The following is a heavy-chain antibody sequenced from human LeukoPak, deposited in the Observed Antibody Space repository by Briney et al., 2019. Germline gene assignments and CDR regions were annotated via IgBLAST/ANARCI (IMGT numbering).Heavy chain of an antibody. J-gene: IGHJ3*02. V-gene: IGHV3-23*01. CDR1: GFTFSSYA. D-gene: IGHD3-9*01. CDR3: AKVKGLYYDILTGYYRGDAFDI. CDR2: ISGSGGST. Sequence: GGSLRLSCAASGFTFSSYAVSWVRHAPGKGLEGVSAISGSGGSTYYADSVKGRFTISRDNSKNTLYLQMNSLRAEDTAVYYCAKVKGLYYDILTGYYRGDAFDIWGQGTMVTVSS.